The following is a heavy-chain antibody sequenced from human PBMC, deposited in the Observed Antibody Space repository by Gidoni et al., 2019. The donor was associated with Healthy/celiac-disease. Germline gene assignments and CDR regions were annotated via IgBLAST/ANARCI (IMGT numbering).Heavy chain of an antibody. CDR1: GFTLRSYA. V-gene: IGHV3-23*01. J-gene: IGHJ5*02. CDR2: IGVSGGST. D-gene: IGHD6-13*01. Sequence: EVQLLESGGGLVQPGGSLSLPCPASGFTLRSYAMSWVRQAPGKGLEWVSAIGVSGGSTYYADSVKGRFTISRDNSKNTLYLQMNSLRAEDTAVYYCAKAAYSSSWYNWFDPWGQGTLVTVSS. CDR3: AKAAYSSSWYNWFDP.